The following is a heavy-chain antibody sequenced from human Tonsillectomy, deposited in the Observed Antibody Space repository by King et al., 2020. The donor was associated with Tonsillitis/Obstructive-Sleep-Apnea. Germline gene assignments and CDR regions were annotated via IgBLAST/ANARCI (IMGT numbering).Heavy chain of an antibody. CDR1: GFTFSSYG. D-gene: IGHD3-3*01. V-gene: IGHV3-33*01. CDR2: IWYDGSNK. Sequence: VQLVESGGGVVQPGRSLRLSCAASGFTFSSYGMHWVRQAPGKGLEWVAVIWYDGSNKYYADSVKGRFTISRDNSKNTLYLQMYSLRAEDTAVYYCARDYDFWSGYPLDAFDIWGQGTMVTVSS. CDR3: ARDYDFWSGYPLDAFDI. J-gene: IGHJ3*02.